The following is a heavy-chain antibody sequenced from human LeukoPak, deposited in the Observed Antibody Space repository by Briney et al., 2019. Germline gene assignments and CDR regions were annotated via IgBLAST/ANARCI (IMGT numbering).Heavy chain of an antibody. V-gene: IGHV3-21*01. CDR3: ASGYCSGGSCPLFDWFDP. CDR1: GFTFSSYS. J-gene: IGHJ5*02. D-gene: IGHD2-15*01. CDR2: ISSSSSYI. Sequence: GGSLRLSCAASGFTFSSYSMNWVRQAPGKGLEWVSSISSSSSYIYYADSVKGRFTISRDNAKNSLYLQMNSLRAEDTAVYYCASGYCSGGSCPLFDWFDPWGQGTLVTVSS.